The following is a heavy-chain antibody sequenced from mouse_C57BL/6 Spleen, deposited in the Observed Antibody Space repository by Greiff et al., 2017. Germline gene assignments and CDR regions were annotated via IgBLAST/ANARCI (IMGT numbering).Heavy chain of an antibody. CDR3: ARYAGYEAMDY. J-gene: IGHJ4*01. Sequence: QVQLQQPGAELVRPGSSVKLSCKASGYTFTSYWMDWVKQRPGQGLEWIGNIYPSDSETHYNQKFKDKATLTVDKSSSTAYMQLSSLTSEDSAVYYCARYAGYEAMDYWGQGTSVTVSS. V-gene: IGHV1-61*01. CDR1: GYTFTSYW. D-gene: IGHD3-1*01. CDR2: IYPSDSET.